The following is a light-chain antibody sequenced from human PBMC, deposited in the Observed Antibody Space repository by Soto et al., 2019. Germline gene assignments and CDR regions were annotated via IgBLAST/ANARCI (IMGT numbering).Light chain of an antibody. V-gene: IGLV2-8*01. CDR2: EVN. Sequence: QSALTQPASVSGSPGQSITISCTGTSSDVGGYDYVSWYQQQPGKAPKLMICEVNKRPSGVPDRFSGSKSGNTASLTVSGLQAEDEADYYCSSYAGSNNWVFGGGTKLTVL. J-gene: IGLJ3*02. CDR1: SSDVGGYDY. CDR3: SSYAGSNNWV.